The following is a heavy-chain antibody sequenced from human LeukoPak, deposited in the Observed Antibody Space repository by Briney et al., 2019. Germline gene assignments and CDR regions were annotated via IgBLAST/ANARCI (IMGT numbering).Heavy chain of an antibody. D-gene: IGHD2-21*01. V-gene: IGHV3-74*01. CDR1: GFTISGYW. CDR3: ARGQYCGGDCFYFDY. CDR2: IHMDGVIT. Sequence: GGSLRLSCAASGFTISGYWVHWVRQAPGKGLMWVSRIHMDGVITNFADLVKGRFTMSRDNAKNTVYLQMNSLRAEDTAVYYCARGQYCGGDCFYFDYWGQGTLVTVSS. J-gene: IGHJ4*02.